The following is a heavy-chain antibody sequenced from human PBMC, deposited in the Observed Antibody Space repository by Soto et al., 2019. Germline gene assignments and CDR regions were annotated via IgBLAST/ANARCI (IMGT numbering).Heavy chain of an antibody. CDR3: ASEAEGWFDP. Sequence: SETLSLTCAVSSGSISSGGYSWSWIRQPPGKGLEWIGYIYHSGSTYYNPSLKSRVTISVDRSKNQFSLKLSSVTAADTAVYYCASEAEGWFDPWGQGTLVTVSS. D-gene: IGHD6-19*01. CDR1: SGSISSGGYS. CDR2: IYHSGST. J-gene: IGHJ5*02. V-gene: IGHV4-30-2*01.